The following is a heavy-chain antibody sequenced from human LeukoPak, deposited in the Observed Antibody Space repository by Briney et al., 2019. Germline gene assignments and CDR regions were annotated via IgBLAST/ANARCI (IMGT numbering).Heavy chain of an antibody. D-gene: IGHD3-22*01. Sequence: GASVKVSCKTSGYIFTDYYMHWVRQAPGQGLEWMGWINPNSGGTNYAQKFQGRVTMTRDTSISTAYMELRSLRSDDTAVYYCARGGYYDSSSSWYRWIDYWGQGTLVTVSS. CDR2: INPNSGGT. V-gene: IGHV1-2*02. J-gene: IGHJ4*02. CDR3: ARGGYYDSSSSWYRWIDY. CDR1: GYIFTDYY.